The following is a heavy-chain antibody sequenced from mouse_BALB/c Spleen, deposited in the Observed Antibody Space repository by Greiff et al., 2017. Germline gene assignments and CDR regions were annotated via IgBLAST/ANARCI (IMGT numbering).Heavy chain of an antibody. V-gene: IGHV5-9-3*01. CDR3: ARRNYGFDY. CDR1: GFTFSSYA. J-gene: IGHJ2*01. Sequence: EVQGVESGGGLVKPGGSLKLSCAASGFTFSSYAMSWVRQTPEKRLEWVATISSGGSYTYYPDSVKGRFTISRDNAKNTLYLQMSSLRSEDTAMYYCARRNYGFDYWGQGTTLTVSS. D-gene: IGHD1-1*01. CDR2: ISSGGSYT.